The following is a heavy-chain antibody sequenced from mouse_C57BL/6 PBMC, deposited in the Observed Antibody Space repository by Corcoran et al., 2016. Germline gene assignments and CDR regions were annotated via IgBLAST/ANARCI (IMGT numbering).Heavy chain of an antibody. D-gene: IGHD2-5*01. CDR1: GYTFTTYG. CDR3: VRDSNWYFDV. CDR2: INTYSGVP. J-gene: IGHJ1*03. V-gene: IGHV9-3*01. Sequence: QIQLVQSGPELKKPGETVKISCKASGYTFTTYGMSWVKQTPGKGLKWVGWINTYSGVPTYADDFKGRFAFSLETSASTAYLQINNLKNEDTATYSCVRDSNWYFDVWGTGTTVTVSS.